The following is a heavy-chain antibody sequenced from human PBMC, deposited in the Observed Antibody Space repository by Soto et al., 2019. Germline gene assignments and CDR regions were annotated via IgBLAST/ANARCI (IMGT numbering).Heavy chain of an antibody. D-gene: IGHD4-17*01. CDR3: ARPHGDPLGY. Sequence: QLQLQESGPGLVKPSETLSLTCTVSGGSISSSSYYWGWIRQPPGKGLDWIGSISYSRSTYYNPSLKSRATVSVDTSKNQFSLELTSVTAADTAVYYCARPHGDPLGYWGQGALVTASS. J-gene: IGHJ4*02. CDR1: GGSISSSSYY. V-gene: IGHV4-39*01. CDR2: ISYSRST.